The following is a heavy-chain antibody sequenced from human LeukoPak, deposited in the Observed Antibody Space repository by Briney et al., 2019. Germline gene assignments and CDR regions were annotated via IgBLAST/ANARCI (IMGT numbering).Heavy chain of an antibody. CDR1: GFTFSSYA. CDR2: ISGSGGST. D-gene: IGHD3-10*01. Sequence: GRSLRLSCAASGFTFSSYAMSWVRQAPGKGLGWVSAISGSGGSTYYADSVKGRFTISRDNSKNTLYLQMNSLRAEDAAVYYCAKDLYGSGSGFDYWGQGTLVTVSS. J-gene: IGHJ4*02. V-gene: IGHV3-23*01. CDR3: AKDLYGSGSGFDY.